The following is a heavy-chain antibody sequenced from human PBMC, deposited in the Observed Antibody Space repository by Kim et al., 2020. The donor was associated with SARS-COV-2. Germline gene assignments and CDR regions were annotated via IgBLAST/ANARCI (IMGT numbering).Heavy chain of an antibody. CDR2: ISGTSVYI. CDR1: GFIFSDFN. D-gene: IGHD3-10*01. CDR3: AREWSYSSGSYYPDAFD. V-gene: IGHV3-21*01. Sequence: GGSLRLSCAASGFIFSDFNMNWVRHVPGKGLECVASISGTSVYINYADSVKGRFSISRDNVRETLYLHMNSLRSDDTAVYSCAREWSYSSGSYYPDAFD. J-gene: IGHJ3*01.